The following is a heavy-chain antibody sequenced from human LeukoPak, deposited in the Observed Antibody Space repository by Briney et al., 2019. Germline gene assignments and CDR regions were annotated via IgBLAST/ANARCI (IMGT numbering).Heavy chain of an antibody. CDR2: ISTSSSYI. J-gene: IGHJ4*02. CDR1: GFTFSSYS. CDR3: ARSYNWNDVGLFDY. V-gene: IGHV3-21*01. Sequence: PGGSLRLSCAASGFTFSSYSMNWVRQAPGKGLEWVSSISTSSSYIDYADSVKGRFTISRDNAKNSLYLQMNSLRAEDTAVYYCARSYNWNDVGLFDYWGQGTLVTVSS. D-gene: IGHD1-20*01.